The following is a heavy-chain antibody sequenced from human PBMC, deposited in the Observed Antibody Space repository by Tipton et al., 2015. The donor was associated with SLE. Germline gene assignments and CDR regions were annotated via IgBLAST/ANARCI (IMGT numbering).Heavy chain of an antibody. CDR3: ARGGRFDNQGFDY. J-gene: IGHJ4*02. CDR1: GFSVSSSY. D-gene: IGHD3-9*01. V-gene: IGHV3-53*01. Sequence: VQLVQSGGGLIQPGGSLRLSCAASGFSVSSSYMSWVRQAPGKWLEWVSLIYRGGTTYHSDSVKGRVTISRDNSRNTLYLQMSSLRAEDTAVYYCARGGRFDNQGFDYWGQGTLVTVSS. CDR2: IYRGGTT.